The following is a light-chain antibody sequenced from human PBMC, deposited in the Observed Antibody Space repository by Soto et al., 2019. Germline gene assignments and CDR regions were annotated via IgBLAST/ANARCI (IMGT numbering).Light chain of an antibody. CDR1: QDIGSA. CDR3: QQFNSFPLT. CDR2: DAS. V-gene: IGKV1-13*02. Sequence: IQLTQSPSSLSASLGDRVTITCRAGQDIGSALAWYQQRPGKAPKPLLYDASTLEAGVPSRFSGSGSGTDFTLTITSLRPEDFATYYCQQFNSFPLTFGQGTKVEIK. J-gene: IGKJ1*01.